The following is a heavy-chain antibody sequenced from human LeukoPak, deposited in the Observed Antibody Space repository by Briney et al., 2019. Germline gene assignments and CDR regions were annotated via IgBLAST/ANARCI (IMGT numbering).Heavy chain of an antibody. Sequence: VASVKVSCTASGYTFTGYYMHWVRQAPGQGLEWMGWINPNSGGTNYAQKFQGRVTMTRDTSISTAYMELSRLRSDDTAVYYCARVRRDGYNFDYWGQGTLVTVSS. CDR1: GYTFTGYY. V-gene: IGHV1-2*02. CDR2: INPNSGGT. CDR3: ARVRRDGYNFDY. D-gene: IGHD5-24*01. J-gene: IGHJ4*02.